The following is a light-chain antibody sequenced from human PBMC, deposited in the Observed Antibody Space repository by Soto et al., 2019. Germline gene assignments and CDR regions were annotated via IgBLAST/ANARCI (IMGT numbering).Light chain of an antibody. J-gene: IGLJ2*01. CDR2: EDT. V-gene: IGLV2-23*01. CDR1: KTDIGNYNL. CDR3: SSFAGSGTLVV. Sequence: QSALTQPASVSGSPGQSITISCTGTKTDIGNYNLVSWYQRHPDKAPKLIIYEDTKRPLGISNRFSASKSGTTASLTISGLQAEDEADYHCSSFAGSGTLVVFGGGTQLTVL.